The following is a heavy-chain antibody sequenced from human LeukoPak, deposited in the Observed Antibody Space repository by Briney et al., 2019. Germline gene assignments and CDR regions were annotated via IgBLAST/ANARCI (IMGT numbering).Heavy chain of an antibody. CDR2: IYSGGST. CDR1: GFTVSHNY. V-gene: IGHV3-53*01. J-gene: IGHJ4*02. D-gene: IGHD4-23*01. Sequence: PGGSLRLSCAASGFTVSHNYMNWVRQAPGKGLEWVSVIYSGGSTFYADSVKGRFTISRDNSNNTLYLQMNRLRAEDTAVYYCARGTVAGYWGQGTLVTVSS. CDR3: ARGTVAGY.